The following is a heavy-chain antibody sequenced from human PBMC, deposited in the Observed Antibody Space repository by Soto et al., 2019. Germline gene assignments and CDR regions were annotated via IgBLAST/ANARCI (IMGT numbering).Heavy chain of an antibody. CDR1: GFTFTSSA. CDR3: AAGSGSYYVFDY. Sequence: QMQLVQSGPEVKKPGTSVKVSCKASGFTFTSSAVQWVRQARGQRLEWIGWIVVGSGNTNYAQKFQERVTITRDMSTSTAYMELSSLRSEDTAVYYCAAGSGSYYVFDYWGQGTLVTVSS. CDR2: IVVGSGNT. J-gene: IGHJ4*02. D-gene: IGHD1-26*01. V-gene: IGHV1-58*01.